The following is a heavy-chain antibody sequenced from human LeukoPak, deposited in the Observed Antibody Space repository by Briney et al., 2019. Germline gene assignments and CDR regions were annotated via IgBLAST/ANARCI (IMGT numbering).Heavy chain of an antibody. D-gene: IGHD5-18*01. J-gene: IGHJ4*02. CDR1: GDSISSNYW. V-gene: IGHV4-4*02. Sequence: PSETLSPTCAVSGDSISSNYWWTWVRQPPGKGLEWIGEIHHSESTNFNPSLKSRVTISIDTSKNQFSLKLSSVTAADTAVYYCARANGYGLLDYWGQGTLVTVSS. CDR2: IHHSEST. CDR3: ARANGYGLLDY.